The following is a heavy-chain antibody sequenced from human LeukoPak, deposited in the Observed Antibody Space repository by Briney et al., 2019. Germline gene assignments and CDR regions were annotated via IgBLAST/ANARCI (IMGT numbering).Heavy chain of an antibody. Sequence: GGSLRLSCAASGFTFSNYGMHRVRQAPGKGLEWVAFIQYDGSDKYYADSVKGRFTISRDNSKNTLYLQMNSLRTEDTAVYYCRDPFDYWGQGTLVTVSS. CDR3: RDPFDY. CDR2: IQYDGSDK. CDR1: GFTFSNYG. V-gene: IGHV3-30*02. J-gene: IGHJ4*02.